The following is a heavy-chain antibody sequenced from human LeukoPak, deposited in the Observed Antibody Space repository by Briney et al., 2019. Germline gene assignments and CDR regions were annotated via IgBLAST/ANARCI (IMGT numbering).Heavy chain of an antibody. J-gene: IGHJ4*02. CDR2: ISGYNGNT. V-gene: IGHV1-18*01. Sequence: ASVKVSCKASGYTFTGYYIHWVRQAPGQGLEWMGWISGYNGNTNYAQKFLGRVSMTADTSTSTAYMELRSLTSDDTAVYYCARSGRGTYYYFDLWGQGTLVTVSS. D-gene: IGHD5-12*01. CDR3: ARSGRGTYYYFDL. CDR1: GYTFTGYY.